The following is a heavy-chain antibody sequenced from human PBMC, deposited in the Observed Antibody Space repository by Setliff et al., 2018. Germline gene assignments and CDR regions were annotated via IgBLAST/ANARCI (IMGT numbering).Heavy chain of an antibody. CDR1: GFTFNKYG. Sequence: PGESLKISCAASGFTFNKYGMHWVRQAPGRGLEWVASIRYDGSYKQYDDSVKGRFTISRDNSANTLDLQMNSLRVEDTALYYCARDPNGDYVGAFDPWGQGIVVTVSS. D-gene: IGHD4-17*01. J-gene: IGHJ5*02. CDR3: ARDPNGDYVGAFDP. CDR2: IRYDGSYK. V-gene: IGHV3-30*02.